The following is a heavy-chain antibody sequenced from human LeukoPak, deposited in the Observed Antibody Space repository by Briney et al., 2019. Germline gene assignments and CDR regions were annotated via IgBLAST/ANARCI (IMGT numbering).Heavy chain of an antibody. CDR1: GFTFSSYG. J-gene: IGHJ3*02. V-gene: IGHV4-39*07. D-gene: IGHD3-10*01. CDR3: AKSNGYGLVDI. CDR2: IFYSGST. Sequence: GSLRLSCAASGFTFSSYGMSWVRQVPGKGLEWIGNIFYSGSTYYSPSLRSRVTISLDTSRNQFSLKLNSVTAADTAVYYCAKSNGYGLVDIWGQGTMVTVSS.